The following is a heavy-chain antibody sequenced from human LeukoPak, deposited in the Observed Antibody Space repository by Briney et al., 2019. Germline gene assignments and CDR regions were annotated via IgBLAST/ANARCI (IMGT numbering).Heavy chain of an antibody. D-gene: IGHD3-22*01. CDR2: ISSSSCYI. J-gene: IGHJ3*02. CDR1: GFTFSSYS. V-gene: IGHV3-21*01. Sequence: GGSLRLSCAASGFTFSSYSMNWVRQAPGKGLEWVSSISSSSCYIYYADSVKGRFTISRDNAKNSLYLQMNSLRAEDTAVYYCASGGLYYYDSSGYYYEADAFDIWGQGTMVTVSS. CDR3: ASGGLYYYDSSGYYYEADAFDI.